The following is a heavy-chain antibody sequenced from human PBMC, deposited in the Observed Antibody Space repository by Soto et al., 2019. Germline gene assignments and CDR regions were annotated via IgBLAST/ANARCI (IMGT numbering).Heavy chain of an antibody. Sequence: EVHLLESGGALVQPGGSLTLSCAASGFSFSDYAMSWVRQAPGKGVEWVTSISRTGDSAYYADSVKGRFAISRDRSKNRLSLQMNSLRVEDTAVYYCAKGPDGTGYYHNWFDSWGQGTLITVSS. CDR1: GFSFSDYA. CDR2: ISRTGDSA. D-gene: IGHD3-22*01. J-gene: IGHJ5*01. CDR3: AKGPDGTGYYHNWFDS. V-gene: IGHV3-23*01.